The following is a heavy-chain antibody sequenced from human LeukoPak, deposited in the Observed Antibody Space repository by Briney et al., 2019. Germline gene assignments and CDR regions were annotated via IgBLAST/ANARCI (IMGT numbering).Heavy chain of an antibody. D-gene: IGHD3-9*01. CDR2: INPSGGST. Sequence: GASVKVSCKASGYTFTSYGISWVRQAPGQGLEWMGIINPSGGSTSYAQKFQGRVTMTRDTSTSTVYMELSSLRSEDTAVYYCARDLRDILTGGLHYWGQGTLVTVSS. CDR3: ARDLRDILTGGLHY. J-gene: IGHJ4*02. V-gene: IGHV1-46*01. CDR1: GYTFTSYG.